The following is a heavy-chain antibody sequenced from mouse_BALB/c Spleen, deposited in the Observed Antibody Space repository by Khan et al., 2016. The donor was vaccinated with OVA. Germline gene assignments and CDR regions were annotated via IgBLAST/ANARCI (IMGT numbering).Heavy chain of an antibody. CDR2: IRSKTNNHAT. CDR3: TALDNVLYYYAMDY. J-gene: IGHJ4*01. CDR1: GFTFSDAW. V-gene: IGHV6-6*01. Sequence: DVKLEESGGGLVQPGGSMKLSCAASGFTFSDAWMDWVRQSPEKGLEWVAEIRSKTNNHATKYADSVKGRFTISSDDSKSSVYLQMNSLRAEDTGIYYWTALDNVLYYYAMDYWGQGTSVTVSS. D-gene: IGHD1-3*01.